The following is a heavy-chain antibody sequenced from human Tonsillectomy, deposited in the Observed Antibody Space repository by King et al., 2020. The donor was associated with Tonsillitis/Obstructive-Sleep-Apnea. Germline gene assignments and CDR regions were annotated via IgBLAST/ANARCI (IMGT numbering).Heavy chain of an antibody. CDR1: GGSFSGYN. V-gene: IGHV4-34*01. CDR2: INHSGST. J-gene: IGHJ4*02. Sequence: VQLQQWGAGLLKPSETLSLTCAVYGGSFSGYNWTWIRQPPGKGLEGIGEINHSGSTTYDPSLKSRVTISLDTSKNQFSLKLSSVTAADTAVYYCAGQNLWGYYFDYWGQGTPVTVSS. CDR3: AGQNLWGYYFDY. D-gene: IGHD7-27*01.